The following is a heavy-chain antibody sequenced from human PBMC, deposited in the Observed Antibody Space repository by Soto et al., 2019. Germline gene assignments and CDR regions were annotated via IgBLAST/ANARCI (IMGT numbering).Heavy chain of an antibody. D-gene: IGHD3-10*01. CDR3: ARDSGYGSGNSVNHYLDC. J-gene: IGHJ4*01. CDR1: GFTLRSYW. Sequence: EEQLVASGGGLVQPGGSLRLSCAASGFTLRSYWKSWVRQAPGKGLEWLATIKTDASEKKYVDSVKGRFTVFRDNAKNSLYLQMDSLRAEDTDVYYCARDSGYGSGNSVNHYLDCWGRGTLVTVSS. V-gene: IGHV3-7*01. CDR2: IKTDASEK.